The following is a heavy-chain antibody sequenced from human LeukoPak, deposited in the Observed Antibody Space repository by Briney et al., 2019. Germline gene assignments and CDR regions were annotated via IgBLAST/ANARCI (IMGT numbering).Heavy chain of an antibody. V-gene: IGHV4-59*08. Sequence: PSETLSLTCTVSGGSISSYYWSWIRQPPGKGLEWIGYIYYSGSTNYNPSLKSRVTISVDTSKNQFSLKLSSVTAADTAVYYCARLNLLPDYGNYYYYYYGMDVWGQGTTVTVSS. CDR3: ARLNLLPDYGNYYYYYYGMDV. CDR1: GGSISSYY. D-gene: IGHD4-17*01. J-gene: IGHJ6*02. CDR2: IYYSGST.